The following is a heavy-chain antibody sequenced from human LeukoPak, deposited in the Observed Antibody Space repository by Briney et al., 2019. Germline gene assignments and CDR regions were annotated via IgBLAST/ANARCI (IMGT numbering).Heavy chain of an antibody. CDR2: IYSDGST. J-gene: IGHJ1*01. CDR1: GFTVSSNY. V-gene: IGHV3-53*01. CDR3: VRDVYCSGRSCNQH. D-gene: IGHD2-15*01. Sequence: HPGGSLRLSCAASGFTVSSNYMSWVRQAPGKGLEWVSVIYSDGSTYYADSVKGRFTISRDNSKNTLYLQMNSLRAEDTAMYYCVRDVYCSGRSCNQHWGQGTLVTVSS.